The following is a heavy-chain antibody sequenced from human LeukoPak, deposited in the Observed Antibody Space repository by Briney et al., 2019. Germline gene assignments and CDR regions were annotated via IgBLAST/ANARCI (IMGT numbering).Heavy chain of an antibody. D-gene: IGHD3-10*01. CDR1: GFTFSDYY. J-gene: IGHJ4*02. V-gene: IGHV3-11*05. CDR3: AREYGSGSCFDF. Sequence: GSLRLSCAASGFTFSDYYMSWIRQAPGKGLERVSYISGGSRYTNYADSVKGRFTISRDNAKNSLYLQMNSLRAEDTAVYYCAREYGSGSCFDFWGQGTLVTVSS. CDR2: ISGGSRYT.